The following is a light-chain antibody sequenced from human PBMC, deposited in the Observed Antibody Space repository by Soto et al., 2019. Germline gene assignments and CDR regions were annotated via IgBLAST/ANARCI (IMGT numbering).Light chain of an antibody. CDR2: GAS. CDR1: QSVSSN. V-gene: IGKV3-15*01. Sequence: EIVMTQSPATLSVSPGERATLSCRASQSVSSNLAWYQQKPGQAPRLLIYGASTRATGIPARFSGSGSGTEFTLPISSQQSEDFEVYYCQQYNNWPPWTFGQGTKVEIK. J-gene: IGKJ1*01. CDR3: QQYNNWPPWT.